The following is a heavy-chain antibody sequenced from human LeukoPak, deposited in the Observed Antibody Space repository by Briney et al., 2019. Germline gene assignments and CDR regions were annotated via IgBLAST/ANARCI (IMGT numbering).Heavy chain of an antibody. V-gene: IGHV3-23*01. CDR1: GFTFSNYA. CDR2: ISGSGGST. J-gene: IGHJ4*02. CDR3: AKGDTGMVRRYYFDY. Sequence: PGGSLRLSCAASGFTFSNYAMSWVHQAPGKGLEWVSVISGSGGSTYYADSVKGQFTIFRANSKSTVYLQMNSLRADDTAVYYCAKGDTGMVRRYYFDYWGQGTLVTVSS. D-gene: IGHD5-18*01.